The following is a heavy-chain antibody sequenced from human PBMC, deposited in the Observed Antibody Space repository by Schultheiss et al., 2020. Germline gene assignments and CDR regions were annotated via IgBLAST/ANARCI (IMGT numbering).Heavy chain of an antibody. Sequence: GGSLRLSCAASGFTFSNYYMSWIRQAPGKGLEWVSYISSSGTTIHYADSVKGRFTISRDNSKNTVYLQMNSLRAEDTAVYYCARETNSYDSSGYRARYLDYWGQGTLVTVSS. V-gene: IGHV3-11*04. CDR1: GFTFSNYY. J-gene: IGHJ4*02. D-gene: IGHD3-22*01. CDR2: ISSSGTTI. CDR3: ARETNSYDSSGYRARYLDY.